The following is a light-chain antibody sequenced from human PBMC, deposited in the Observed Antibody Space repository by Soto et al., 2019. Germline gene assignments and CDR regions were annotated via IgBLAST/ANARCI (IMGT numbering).Light chain of an antibody. CDR1: SSNIGSDY. V-gene: IGLV1-47*02. CDR2: TDD. Sequence: SVLTQPPSASGTPGQRVTISCSGSSSNIGSDYVYWYQQLPGTAPKLLIYTDDQRPSGVPDRFSGSKSGTSASLAISGLRSEDEADYWCAAWDARLDGNYVFGTGTKVTVL. CDR3: AAWDARLDGNYV. J-gene: IGLJ1*01.